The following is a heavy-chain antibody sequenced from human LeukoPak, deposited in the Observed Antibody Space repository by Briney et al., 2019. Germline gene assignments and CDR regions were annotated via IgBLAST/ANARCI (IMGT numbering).Heavy chain of an antibody. V-gene: IGHV4-59*08. Sequence: SETLSLTCTVSGGSISSYYWSWIRQPPGKGLEWIGYIYYSGSTNYNPSLKSRVTISVDTSKSQFSLKLSSVTAADTAVYYCARVSAANYYYYMDVWGKGTTVTISS. CDR3: ARVSAANYYYYMDV. J-gene: IGHJ6*03. CDR2: IYYSGST. D-gene: IGHD2-15*01. CDR1: GGSISSYY.